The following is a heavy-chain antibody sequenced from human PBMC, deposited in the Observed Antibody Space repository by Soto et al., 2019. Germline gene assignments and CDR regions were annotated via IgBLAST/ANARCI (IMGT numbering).Heavy chain of an antibody. CDR1: GGSISSGGYY. CDR2: IHTTDGT. D-gene: IGHD6-13*01. V-gene: IGHV4-61*02. Sequence: PSETLSLTCTVSGGSISSGGYYWSWIRQPAGKGMEWIGRIHTTDGTKYNPSLKSRVTMSIDTSNNQFSLKLSSLTAADTAVYYCARAMSSADGLYFDFWGQGTLVTVSS. CDR3: ARAMSSADGLYFDF. J-gene: IGHJ4*02.